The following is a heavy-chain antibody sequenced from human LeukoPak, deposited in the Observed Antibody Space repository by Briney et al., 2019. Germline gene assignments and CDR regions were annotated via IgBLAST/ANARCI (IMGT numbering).Heavy chain of an antibody. D-gene: IGHD3-22*01. V-gene: IGHV3-49*04. J-gene: IGHJ6*03. CDR2: IRSKAYGGTT. Sequence: PGGSLRLSCTASGFTFGDYAMSWVPQAPGKGLEWVGFIRSKAYGGTTEYAASVKGRFTISRDDSKSIAYLQMNSLKTEDAAVYYCTRVDLGVVAYYYYYYMDVWGKGTTVTVSS. CDR3: TRVDLGVVAYYYYYYMDV. CDR1: GFTFGDYA.